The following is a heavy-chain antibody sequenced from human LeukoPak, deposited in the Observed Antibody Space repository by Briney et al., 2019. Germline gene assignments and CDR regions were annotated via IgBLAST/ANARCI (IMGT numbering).Heavy chain of an antibody. Sequence: DPSETLSLTCTVSAGSISSYYWSWIRQPPGKGLEWIGYIYYSGSTNYNPSLKSRVTISVDTSKNQFSLKLSSVTAADTAVYYCARHLRAAAGTRKGFDYWGQGTLVTVSS. J-gene: IGHJ4*02. CDR1: AGSISSYY. CDR2: IYYSGST. CDR3: ARHLRAAAGTRKGFDY. V-gene: IGHV4-59*08. D-gene: IGHD6-13*01.